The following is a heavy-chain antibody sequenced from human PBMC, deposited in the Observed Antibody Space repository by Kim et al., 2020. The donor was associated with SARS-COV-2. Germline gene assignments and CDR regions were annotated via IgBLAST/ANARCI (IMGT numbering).Heavy chain of an antibody. J-gene: IGHJ4*02. V-gene: IGHV4-39*01. CDR1: GGSISSSSYY. CDR3: ARQTTITMILVVITGGYYFDY. CDR2: IYYSGST. Sequence: SETLSLTCTVSGGSISSSSYYWGWIRQPPGKGLEWIGSIYYSGSTYYNPSLKSRVTISVDTSKNQFSLKLSSVTAADTAVYYCARQTTITMILVVITGGYYFDYWGQRTLVTVSS. D-gene: IGHD3-22*01.